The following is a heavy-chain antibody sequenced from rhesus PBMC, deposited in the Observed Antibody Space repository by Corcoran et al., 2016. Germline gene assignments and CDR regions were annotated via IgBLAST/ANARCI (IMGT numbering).Heavy chain of an antibody. CDR2: ISGSSGST. V-gene: IGHV4S19*01. CDR3: ARGGYYGRDDF. CDR1: GGPLSSSNW. D-gene: IGHD4-4*01. Sequence: QVQLQESGPGLVKPSETLSPTCAVPGGPLSSSNWGSWNRQPPGKGLGWIGYISGSSGSTYYNPSLKSRVTISKDTSKNQFSLKLSSVTAADTAVYYCARGGYYGRDDFWGQGLRVTVSS. J-gene: IGHJ3*01.